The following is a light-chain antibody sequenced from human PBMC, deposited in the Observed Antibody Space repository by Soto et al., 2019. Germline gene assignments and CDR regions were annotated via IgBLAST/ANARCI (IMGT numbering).Light chain of an antibody. CDR3: QQYDSYSPLT. V-gene: IGKV1-5*01. J-gene: IGKJ4*01. CDR2: DAS. Sequence: EIQMTQSPSTLSASVGDRVTMTCRASQSISKWLAWYQQKPGTAPKLLIYDASNLERGVTSRFSGSGSGTEFTLTIRSLQPDDFATYYCQQYDSYSPLTFGGRNKVEIK. CDR1: QSISKW.